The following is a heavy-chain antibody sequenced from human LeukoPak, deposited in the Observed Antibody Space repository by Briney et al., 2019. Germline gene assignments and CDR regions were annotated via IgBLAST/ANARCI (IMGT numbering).Heavy chain of an antibody. D-gene: IGHD1-26*01. J-gene: IGHJ4*02. CDR1: GFTFGSYA. Sequence: PGGSLRLSCGASGFTFGSYAMTWIRQAPGKGPEWVSGISGGGGSTFYADSVRGRFTVSRDNSKNTLYLQMDSLRVDDTAIYYCARDGGIAGSTTYSDYWGQGTLVTVSS. V-gene: IGHV3-23*01. CDR3: ARDGGIAGSTTYSDY. CDR2: ISGGGGST.